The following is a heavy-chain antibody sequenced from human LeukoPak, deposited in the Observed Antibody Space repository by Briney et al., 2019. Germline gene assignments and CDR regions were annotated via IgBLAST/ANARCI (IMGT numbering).Heavy chain of an antibody. Sequence: ASVKVSCKASGYTFSGYYIHWVRQAPGQGLEWMGWINPNSGGTNSAQKFQGRVTITRNTSISTAYMELSSLRSEDTAVYYCARGSSGYSSYYYYYYYMDVWGKGTTVTVSS. CDR1: GYTFSGYY. V-gene: IGHV1-2*02. J-gene: IGHJ6*03. CDR2: INPNSGGT. CDR3: ARGSSGYSSYYYYYYYMDV. D-gene: IGHD3-22*01.